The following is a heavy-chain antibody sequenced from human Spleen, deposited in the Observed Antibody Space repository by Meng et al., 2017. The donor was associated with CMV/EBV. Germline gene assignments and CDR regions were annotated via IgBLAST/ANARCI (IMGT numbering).Heavy chain of an antibody. CDR1: GFTFSGSA. D-gene: IGHD1-26*01. CDR3: TSTKWERFDY. CDR2: IRSKANSYAT. Sequence: GGSLRRSCAASGFTFSGSAMHWVRQASGKGLEWVGRIRSKANSYATAYAASVKGRFTISRDDSKNTAYLQMNSLKTEVTAVYYCTSTKWERFDYWVQGTLVTVSS. J-gene: IGHJ4*02. V-gene: IGHV3-73*01.